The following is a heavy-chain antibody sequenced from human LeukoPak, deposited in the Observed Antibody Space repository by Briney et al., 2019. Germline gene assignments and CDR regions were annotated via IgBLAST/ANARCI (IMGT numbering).Heavy chain of an antibody. CDR3: ARDNAIAAAGTWDYFDY. V-gene: IGHV3-30-3*01. CDR2: ISYDGSNK. Sequence: GRSLRLSCAASGFTFSSYAMPWVRQAPGKGLERVAVISYDGSNKYYADSVKGRFTISRDNSKNTLYLQMNSLRAEDTAVYYYARDNAIAAAGTWDYFDYWGQGTLVTVSS. D-gene: IGHD6-13*01. CDR1: GFTFSSYA. J-gene: IGHJ4*02.